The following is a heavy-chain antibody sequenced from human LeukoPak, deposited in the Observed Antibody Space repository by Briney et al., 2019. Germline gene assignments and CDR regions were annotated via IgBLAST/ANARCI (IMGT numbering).Heavy chain of an antibody. CDR1: GYTFSAYG. CDR3: ARDSHIAGVAYYFDY. V-gene: IGHV1-18*01. CDR2: ISAYSGNT. J-gene: IGHJ4*02. Sequence: ASVKVSCKASGYTFSAYGISWVRQAPGQGLEWMGYISAYSGNTNYAQKLQGRVTMTTDTSTNTAYMELRSLRSDDTAVYYCARDSHIAGVAYYFDYWGQGTLVTVSS. D-gene: IGHD6-13*01.